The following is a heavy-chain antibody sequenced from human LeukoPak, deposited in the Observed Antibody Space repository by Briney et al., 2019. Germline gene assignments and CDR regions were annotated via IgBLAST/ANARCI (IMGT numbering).Heavy chain of an antibody. J-gene: IGHJ6*02. D-gene: IGHD2-2*01. CDR1: GGSITSSSHY. V-gene: IGHV4-39*01. CDR3: ARQYQGWDPMDV. Sequence: SETLSLTCTVSGGSITSSSHYWGWIRQPPGKGLEWIGSIYYSGTTYYNPSLKSRVTISEDTSKNQFSLKLSSVTAADTAVYHCARQYQGWDPMDVWGQGTTVTVSS. CDR2: IYYSGTT.